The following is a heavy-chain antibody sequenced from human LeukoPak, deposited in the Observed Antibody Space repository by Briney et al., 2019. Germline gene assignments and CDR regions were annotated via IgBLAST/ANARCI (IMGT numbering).Heavy chain of an antibody. Sequence: SETLSLTCTVSGGSISSYYWSWIRQPPGKGLEWIGYIYYSGSTNYNPSLKSRVTISVDTSKNQFSLKLSSVTAADTAVYYCARMGRAGGFDYWGQGTLATVSS. CDR2: IYYSGST. V-gene: IGHV4-59*01. J-gene: IGHJ4*02. CDR1: GGSISSYY. D-gene: IGHD3-16*01. CDR3: ARMGRAGGFDY.